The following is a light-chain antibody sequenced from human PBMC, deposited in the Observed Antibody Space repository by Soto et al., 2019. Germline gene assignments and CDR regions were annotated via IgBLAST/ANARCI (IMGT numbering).Light chain of an antibody. V-gene: IGLV2-8*01. CDR3: CSYATRNNLYV. J-gene: IGLJ2*01. Sequence: QSALTQPPSASGAPGQSVTISCIGTSSDVGGDNYVSWYQQHPGKAPKLMIYEVSKRPSGLPDLFSGSKSGNTASLTFAGLHDEDDAYSCCCSYATRNNLYVFGGGTKLTVL. CDR2: EVS. CDR1: SSDVGGDNY.